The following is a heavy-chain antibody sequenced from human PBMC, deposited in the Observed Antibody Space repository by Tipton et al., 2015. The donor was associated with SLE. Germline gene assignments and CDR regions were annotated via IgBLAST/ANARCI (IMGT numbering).Heavy chain of an antibody. CDR3: ARGDNWNRPYRY. J-gene: IGHJ4*02. D-gene: IGHD1/OR15-1a*01. Sequence: TLSLTCTVSGYSISSGYYWGWIRQPPGKGLEWIGSIYHSGSTYYNPSLKSRVTISVDTSKNQFSLKLSSVTAADTAVYYCARGDNWNRPYRYWGQGTLVTVSS. CDR1: GYSISSGYY. CDR2: IYHSGST. V-gene: IGHV4-38-2*02.